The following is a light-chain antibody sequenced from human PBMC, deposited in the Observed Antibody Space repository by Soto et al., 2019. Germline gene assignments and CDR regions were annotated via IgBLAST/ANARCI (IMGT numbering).Light chain of an antibody. Sequence: DIQMTQSPSTLSASVGSRVTITCRASQSISGSLAWYQQKPGKAPKLLIYEASNLKSGVPSRFSGSGSGTEYTLTISSLQPDDFASYYCQQYNGFWTFGQGTKVESK. CDR2: EAS. J-gene: IGKJ1*01. CDR3: QQYNGFWT. V-gene: IGKV1-5*03. CDR1: QSISGS.